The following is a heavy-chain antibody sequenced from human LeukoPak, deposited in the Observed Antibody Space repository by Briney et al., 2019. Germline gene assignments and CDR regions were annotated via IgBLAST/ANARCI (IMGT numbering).Heavy chain of an antibody. J-gene: IGHJ3*01. CDR3: ARFRGGFGELLV. D-gene: IGHD3-10*01. CDR2: IYDSGST. V-gene: IGHV4-59*08. Sequence: PSETLSLTCTVSGGSISSYYWSWIRQPPGKGLEWIGYIYDSGSTNYNPSLKSRVTISVDTSKNQLSPKLTSVTAADTAVYYCARFRGGFGELLVWGQGTMVTVSS. CDR1: GGSISSYY.